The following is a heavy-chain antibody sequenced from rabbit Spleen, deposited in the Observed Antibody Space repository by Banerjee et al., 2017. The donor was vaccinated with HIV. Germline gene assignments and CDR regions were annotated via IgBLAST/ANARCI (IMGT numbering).Heavy chain of an antibody. D-gene: IGHD7-1*01. CDR2: IHGGSGAST. V-gene: IGHV1S45*01. CDR3: ARDTGTSFSSYGMDL. Sequence: QEQLVESGGGLVQPEGSLTLTCKASGFTFSSSYYMCWVRQAPGKGLEWIACIHGGSGASTAYASWAKGRFTISKTSSTTVTLQMTSLTAADTATYFCARDTGTSFSSYGMDLWGPGTLVTVS. CDR1: GFTFSSSYY. J-gene: IGHJ6*01.